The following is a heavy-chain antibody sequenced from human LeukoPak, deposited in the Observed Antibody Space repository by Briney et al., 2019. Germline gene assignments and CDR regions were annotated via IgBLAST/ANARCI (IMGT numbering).Heavy chain of an antibody. Sequence: GGSLRLSCAASGFTFSSYSMNWVRQAPGKGLEWVSSISSTSSYIYYADSVKGRFTISRDNAKNSMCLQMNSLRAEDTAVYYCARASIAVAAGLQYWGQGTLVTVSS. V-gene: IGHV3-21*01. D-gene: IGHD6-19*01. CDR1: GFTFSSYS. CDR3: ARASIAVAAGLQY. J-gene: IGHJ4*02. CDR2: ISSTSSYI.